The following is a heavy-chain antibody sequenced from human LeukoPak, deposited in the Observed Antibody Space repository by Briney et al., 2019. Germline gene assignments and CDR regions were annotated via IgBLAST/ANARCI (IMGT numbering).Heavy chain of an antibody. Sequence: PGGSLRLSCAASGFTFSSYSMNWVRQAPGEGLEWVSYISSLSGTIYYADSVKGRFTISRDNAKNSLYLQMDSLRAEDTAVYYCARDLRLRSPNAFDIWGQGTMVTVSS. V-gene: IGHV3-48*01. CDR2: ISSLSGTI. CDR1: GFTFSSYS. J-gene: IGHJ3*02. CDR3: ARDLRLRSPNAFDI. D-gene: IGHD6-25*01.